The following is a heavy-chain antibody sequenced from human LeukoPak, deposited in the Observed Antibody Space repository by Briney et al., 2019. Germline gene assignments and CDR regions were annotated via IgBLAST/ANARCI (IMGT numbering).Heavy chain of an antibody. D-gene: IGHD4/OR15-4a*01. CDR1: GFTFSSYS. CDR2: ISSSSSYI. CDR3: ARSGASNNVPAY. Sequence: PGGSLRLSCAASGFTFSSYSMNLVRQAPGKGLEWVSSISSSSSYIYYADSVKGRFTISRDNAKNSLYLQMNSLRAEDTAVYYCARSGASNNVPAYWGQGTLVTVSS. J-gene: IGHJ4*02. V-gene: IGHV3-21*01.